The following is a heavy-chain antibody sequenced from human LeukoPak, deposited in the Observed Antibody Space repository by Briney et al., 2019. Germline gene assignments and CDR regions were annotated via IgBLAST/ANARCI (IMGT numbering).Heavy chain of an antibody. Sequence: SVKVSCKASGGTFSSYAISWVREAPGQGLEWMGRIIPIFGTANYAQKFQGRVTITTDESTSTAYMELSSLRSEDTAVYYCARDSVGATNRYFQHWGQGTLVTVSS. V-gene: IGHV1-69*05. D-gene: IGHD1-26*01. CDR2: IIPIFGTA. J-gene: IGHJ1*01. CDR3: ARDSVGATNRYFQH. CDR1: GGTFSSYA.